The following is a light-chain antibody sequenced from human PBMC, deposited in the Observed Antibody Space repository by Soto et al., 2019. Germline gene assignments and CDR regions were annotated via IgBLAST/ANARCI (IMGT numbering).Light chain of an antibody. Sequence: DIVMTQSPDSLTVSLGERATINCKSSQSVLSSSNNKNYLAWYQQKPGQPTKLLIYWASTRESGVPDRFSGSGSGTDFSLTISSLQAEDVAVYYCHQYHSSPWTFGQGTKVEIK. J-gene: IGKJ1*01. CDR1: QSVLSSSNNKNY. V-gene: IGKV4-1*01. CDR2: WAS. CDR3: HQYHSSPWT.